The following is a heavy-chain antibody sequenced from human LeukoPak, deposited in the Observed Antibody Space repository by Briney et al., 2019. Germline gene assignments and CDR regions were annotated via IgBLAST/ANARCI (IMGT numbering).Heavy chain of an antibody. Sequence: ASVKVSFKASGYTFSTYGIGWVRQAPGQGLEWMGWISAYKGNTYYAQKLQGRVTMTTDTSTSTAYMELRSLRSDDTAIYYCARDLYYYGSGSYSDVFDVWGQGTMVTVSS. CDR2: ISAYKGNT. J-gene: IGHJ3*01. D-gene: IGHD3-10*01. V-gene: IGHV1-18*01. CDR3: ARDLYYYGSGSYSDVFDV. CDR1: GYTFSTYG.